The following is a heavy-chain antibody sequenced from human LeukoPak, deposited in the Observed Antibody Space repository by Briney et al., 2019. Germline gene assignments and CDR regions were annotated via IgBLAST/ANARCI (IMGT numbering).Heavy chain of an antibody. D-gene: IGHD5-12*01. CDR2: ISGYNGDT. CDR1: GYTFTTYG. V-gene: IGHV1-18*01. J-gene: IGHJ4*02. Sequence: ASVKVSCKASGYTFTTYGLSWVRQASGQGLEWMGWISGYNGDTAYEQKFEGRVTLTRDTSTTTTYMELRSLTFDDTAVYYCTRDSNPGATLTEDYWGQGTLVIVSS. CDR3: TRDSNPGATLTEDY.